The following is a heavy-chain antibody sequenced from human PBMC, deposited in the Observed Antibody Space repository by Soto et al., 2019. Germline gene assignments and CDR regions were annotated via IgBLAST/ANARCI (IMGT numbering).Heavy chain of an antibody. CDR2: INHSGRT. J-gene: IGHJ4*02. D-gene: IGHD6-6*01. CDR1: GGSFSGYY. Sequence: QVQLQQWGAGRLTPSETLSLTCAVYGGSFSGYYWSWIRQPPGKGLAWIGEINHSGRTNYNPSLKSRVTISVDTSKNQFSLERSSVTAADTAVYYCARDGDSSSSLDYWGQGTLVTVSS. V-gene: IGHV4-34*01. CDR3: ARDGDSSSSLDY.